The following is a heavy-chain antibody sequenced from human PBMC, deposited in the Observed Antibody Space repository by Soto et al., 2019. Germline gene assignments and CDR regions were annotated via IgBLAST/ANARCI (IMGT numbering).Heavy chain of an antibody. V-gene: IGHV4-30-4*01. CDR2: IYYSGST. CDR1: GGSISSGDYY. J-gene: IGHJ5*02. CDR3: ARDRSGYSYGYSYFLSDWFDP. D-gene: IGHD5-18*01. Sequence: SETLSLTCTVSGGSISSGDYYWSWIRQPPGKGLEWIGYIYYSGSTYYNPSLKSRVTISVDTSKNQFSLKLSSVTAADTAAYYCARDRSGYSYGYSYFLSDWFDPWGQGTLVTVSS.